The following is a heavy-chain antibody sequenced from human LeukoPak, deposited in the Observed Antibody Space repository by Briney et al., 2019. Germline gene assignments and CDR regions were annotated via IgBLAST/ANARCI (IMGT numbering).Heavy chain of an antibody. D-gene: IGHD1-26*01. J-gene: IGHJ4*02. CDR2: IKQDGSEK. CDR3: ARAISRLVGATNL. V-gene: IGHV3-7*01. CDR1: GFTFSSYW. Sequence: GGSLRLSCAASGFTFSSYWMSWVRQAPGKGLEWVANIKQDGSEKYYVDSVKGRFTISRDNAKNSLYLQMNSLRAEDTAVYYCARAISRLVGATNLWGQGTLVTVSS.